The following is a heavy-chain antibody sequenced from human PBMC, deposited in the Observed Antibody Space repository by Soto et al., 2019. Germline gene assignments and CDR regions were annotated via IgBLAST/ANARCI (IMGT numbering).Heavy chain of an antibody. CDR3: ASRQMLPYGQISDVDMDV. V-gene: IGHV5-51*01. CDR1: GYSFTGYW. D-gene: IGHD2-15*01. Sequence: RGESLKISCKGSGYSFTGYWIAWVRQMPGKGLEWMGIIYPGDSDTRYSPSFQGQVTISADKSISTAYLQWSRLKASDTAMYYCASRQMLPYGQISDVDMDVLGQGNPVTVSS. J-gene: IGHJ6*02. CDR2: IYPGDSDT.